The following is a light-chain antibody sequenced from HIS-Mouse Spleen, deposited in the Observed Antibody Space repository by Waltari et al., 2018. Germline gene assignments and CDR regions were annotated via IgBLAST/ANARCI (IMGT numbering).Light chain of an antibody. Sequence: QSALTQPRSVSGSPGQSVTISCTGTSSDVGGYNYVPWYQQHPGKAPKLMIYDVSKRPSGVPDRFSGSKSGNTASLTISGLQAEDEADYYCCSYAGSSTPYVFGTGTKVTVL. V-gene: IGLV2-11*01. J-gene: IGLJ1*01. CDR3: CSYAGSSTPYV. CDR1: SSDVGGYNY. CDR2: DVS.